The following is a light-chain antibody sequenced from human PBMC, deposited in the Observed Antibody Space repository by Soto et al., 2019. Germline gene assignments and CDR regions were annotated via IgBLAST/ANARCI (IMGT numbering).Light chain of an antibody. J-gene: IGKJ3*01. Sequence: EVVLTQSPATLSLSPGESATLSCRASQSVRKYLAGYQQKPGQAPRLLIYDASSRAAGIPARFTGSGSGTDFTLTISSLEPEDFAVYFCQQRNDWPPDITFGPGTKVDIK. CDR3: QQRNDWPPDIT. V-gene: IGKV3-11*01. CDR1: QSVRKY. CDR2: DAS.